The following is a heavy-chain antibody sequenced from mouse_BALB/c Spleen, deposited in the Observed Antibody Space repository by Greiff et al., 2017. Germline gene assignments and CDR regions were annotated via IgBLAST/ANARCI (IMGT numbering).Heavy chain of an antibody. CDR3: ASNYYGSSLFAY. Sequence: VQLQESGPGLVQPSQSLSITCTVSGFSLTSYGVHWVRQSPGKGLEWLGVIWSGGSTDYNAAFISRLSISKDNSKSQVFFKMNSLQADDTAIYYCASNYYGSSLFAYWGQGTLVTVSA. CDR2: IWSGGST. J-gene: IGHJ3*01. CDR1: GFSLTSYG. V-gene: IGHV2-4-1*01. D-gene: IGHD1-1*01.